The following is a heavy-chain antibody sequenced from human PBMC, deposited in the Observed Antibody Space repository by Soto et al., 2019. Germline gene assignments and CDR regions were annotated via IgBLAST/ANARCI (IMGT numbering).Heavy chain of an antibody. D-gene: IGHD3-3*01. CDR2: IYYSGST. CDR3: ARHQLYYDFLNWFDP. Sequence: SETLSLTCTVSGGSISSSSYYWGWIRQPPGKGLEWIGSIYYSGSTYYNPSLKSRVTISVDTSKNQFSLKLSSVTAADTAVYYCARHQLYYDFLNWFDPWGQGTLVTVSS. CDR1: GGSISSSSYY. V-gene: IGHV4-39*01. J-gene: IGHJ5*02.